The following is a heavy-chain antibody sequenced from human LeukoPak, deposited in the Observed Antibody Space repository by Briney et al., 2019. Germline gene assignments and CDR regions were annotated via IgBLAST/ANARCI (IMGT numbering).Heavy chain of an antibody. CDR2: INPSGGTT. J-gene: IGHJ4*02. Sequence: ASLKVSCKASRYTFTRYYMHWVRQAPGQGLEWMGIINPSGGTTSYAQKFQGRVTMTRDTSTSTVYMELSSLTSEDTALYYCAREDVGLGYFDYWGQGTLVTVSS. CDR3: AREDVGLGYFDY. CDR1: RYTFTRYY. V-gene: IGHV1-46*01. D-gene: IGHD3-10*01.